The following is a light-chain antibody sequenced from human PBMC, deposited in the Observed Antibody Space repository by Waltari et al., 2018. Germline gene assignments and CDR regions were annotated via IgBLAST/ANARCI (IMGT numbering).Light chain of an antibody. Sequence: DIVMTQSPLFLSVTPGEPASISCRSSQSLLYSHGYSYLDWYVQKTGQSPQLLIYLGSTRTSGVPDRFSGSGSGTDFTLKISRVEAEDVGVYYCMQSLETPRTCGQGTKVEIK. CDR2: LGS. V-gene: IGKV2-28*01. CDR1: QSLLYSHGYSY. CDR3: MQSLETPRT. J-gene: IGKJ1*01.